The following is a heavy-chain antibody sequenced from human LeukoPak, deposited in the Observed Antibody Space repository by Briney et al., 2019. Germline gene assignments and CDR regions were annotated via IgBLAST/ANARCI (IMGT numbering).Heavy chain of an antibody. D-gene: IGHD6-13*01. CDR2: IWYDGSNK. CDR3: ARGDSSSWFDY. J-gene: IGHJ4*02. CDR1: GFIFSSYG. V-gene: IGHV3-33*08. Sequence: GGSLRLSCAASGFIFSSYGMHWVRQAPGKGLEWVAVIWYDGSNKYYADSVKGRFTISRDNSKNTLYLQMYSLRAEDTAVYYCARGDSSSWFDYWGQGTLVTVSS.